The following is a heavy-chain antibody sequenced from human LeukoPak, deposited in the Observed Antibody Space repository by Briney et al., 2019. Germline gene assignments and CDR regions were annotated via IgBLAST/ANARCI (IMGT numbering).Heavy chain of an antibody. D-gene: IGHD3-10*02. CDR2: ISWNSGRI. V-gene: IGHV3-9*01. CDR3: AELGITMIGGV. CDR1: GFTFDDYA. Sequence: SGGSLRLSCAASGFTFDDYAMHWVRQAPGKGVEWVSGISWNSGRIGYADSVKGRFTISRDNAKNSLYLQMNSLRAEDTAVYYCAELGITMIGGVWGKGTTVTISS. J-gene: IGHJ6*04.